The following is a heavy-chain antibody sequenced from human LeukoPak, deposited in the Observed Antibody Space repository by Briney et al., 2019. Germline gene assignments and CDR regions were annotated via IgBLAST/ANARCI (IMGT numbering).Heavy chain of an antibody. CDR3: ARTRGYSGRSFDY. CDR1: GGSISSYY. J-gene: IGHJ4*02. D-gene: IGHD5-12*01. Sequence: ASETLSLTCTVSGGSISSYYWSWIRQPPGKGLEWIGYIYYSGSTNYNPSLKSRVTISVDTSKNQFSLKLSSVTAADTAVYYCARTRGYSGRSFDYWGQGTLVTVSS. V-gene: IGHV4-59*01. CDR2: IYYSGST.